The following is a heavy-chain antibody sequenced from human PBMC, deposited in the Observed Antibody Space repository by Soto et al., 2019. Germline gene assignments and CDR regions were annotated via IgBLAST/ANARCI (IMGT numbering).Heavy chain of an antibody. V-gene: IGHV3-23*01. CDR3: AKAVFYCSGGSCYSGYYYYGMDV. D-gene: IGHD2-15*01. CDR1: GFTFSNYA. Sequence: GGSLRLSCAASGFTFSNYAMSWVRQAPGKGLEWVSGISGSGGSTYYADSVKGRFTISRDNSKNTLYLQMNSLRAEDTAVYYCAKAVFYCSGGSCYSGYYYYGMDVWGQGTTVTVSS. J-gene: IGHJ6*02. CDR2: ISGSGGST.